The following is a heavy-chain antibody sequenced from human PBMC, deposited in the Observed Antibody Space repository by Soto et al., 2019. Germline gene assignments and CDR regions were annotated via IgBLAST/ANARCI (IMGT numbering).Heavy chain of an antibody. Sequence: SETLSLTCAVYGGSFSGYYWRWIRQPPGKGLEWIGEINHSGSTNYNPSLKIRVTISVDTSKIQLSLKLSSVTAADTAVYYCARVRSYGDKTYYFDYWGQGTLVTVSS. D-gene: IGHD4-17*01. V-gene: IGHV4-34*01. CDR2: INHSGST. CDR1: GGSFSGYY. CDR3: ARVRSYGDKTYYFDY. J-gene: IGHJ4*02.